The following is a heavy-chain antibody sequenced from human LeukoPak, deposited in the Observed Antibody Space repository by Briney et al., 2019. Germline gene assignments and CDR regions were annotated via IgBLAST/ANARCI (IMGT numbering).Heavy chain of an antibody. V-gene: IGHV3-30*18. CDR3: AKDSGSSGCEG. D-gene: IGHD6-19*01. CDR1: GFTFSSYG. J-gene: IGHJ4*02. Sequence: GGSLRLSCAASGFTFSSYGMDWVRQAPGKGLEWVAVISYDGSNKYYADSVKGRFTISRDNSKNTLYLQMNSLRAEDTAVYYCAKDSGSSGCEGWGQGTLVTVSS. CDR2: ISYDGSNK.